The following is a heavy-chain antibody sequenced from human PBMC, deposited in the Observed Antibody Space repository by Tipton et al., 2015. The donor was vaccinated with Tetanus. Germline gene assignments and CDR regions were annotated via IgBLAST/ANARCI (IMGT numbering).Heavy chain of an antibody. CDR1: GGSSSSFY. V-gene: IGHV4-34*01. J-gene: IGHJ4*02. CDR3: ARPVKQWLVPVDS. D-gene: IGHD6-19*01. CDR2: INPSGGA. Sequence: LRLSCAVSGGSSSSFYWSWIRQPPGEGLEWIGEINPSGGASYNPSLKSRVTISVDTSKNQFSLKLTSVTAADTAVYYCARPVKQWLVPVDSWGQGTLVTVSS.